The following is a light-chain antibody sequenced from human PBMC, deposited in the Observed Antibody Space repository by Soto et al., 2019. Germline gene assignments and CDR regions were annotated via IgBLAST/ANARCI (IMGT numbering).Light chain of an antibody. Sequence: DVVMTQSPLSLPVTLGQPASISCRSSRSLVYSDGNTYLNWFQQRPGRSPRRLIYKVSNRDSGVPDRFSGSCSGTDFTLKISRVEAEDVGVYYCMQGTHWPPITFGQGTRLEIK. CDR2: KVS. CDR1: RSLVYSDGNTY. J-gene: IGKJ5*01. CDR3: MQGTHWPPIT. V-gene: IGKV2-30*01.